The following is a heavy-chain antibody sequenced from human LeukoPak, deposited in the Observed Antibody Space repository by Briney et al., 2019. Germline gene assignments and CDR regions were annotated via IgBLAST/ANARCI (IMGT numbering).Heavy chain of an antibody. J-gene: IGHJ4*02. D-gene: IGHD6-13*01. Sequence: SETLSLTCTVSGGSISSYHWIWIRQPPGKGLEWIGYIYYSGSTNYNPSLKSRVTISIDTSKNQFSLKVSSVTAADTAVYYCPRTFSSIWLDYWGQGTLVTVSS. CDR2: IYYSGST. CDR1: GGSISSYH. V-gene: IGHV4-59*01. CDR3: PRTFSSIWLDY.